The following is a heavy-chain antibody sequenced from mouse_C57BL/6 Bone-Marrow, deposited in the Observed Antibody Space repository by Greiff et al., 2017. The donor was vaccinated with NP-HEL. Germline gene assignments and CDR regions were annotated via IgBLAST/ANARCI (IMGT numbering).Heavy chain of an antibody. Sequence: QLQQSGAELARPGASVKMSCKASGYTFTSYTMHWVKQRPGQGLEWIGYINPSSGYTKYNQKFKDKATLTADKSSSTAYMQLSSLTSEDSAVYYCASCPYYDGFAYWGQGTLVTVSA. J-gene: IGHJ3*01. V-gene: IGHV1-4*01. CDR1: GYTFTSYT. CDR3: ASCPYYDGFAY. D-gene: IGHD2-4*01. CDR2: INPSSGYT.